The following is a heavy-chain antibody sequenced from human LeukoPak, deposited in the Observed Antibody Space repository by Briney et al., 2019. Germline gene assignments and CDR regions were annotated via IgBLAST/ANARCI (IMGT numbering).Heavy chain of an antibody. CDR3: ATAFYFDSSGPYWYFDL. J-gene: IGHJ2*01. CDR2: ISGSGGST. CDR1: GFTFTTYA. D-gene: IGHD3-22*01. Sequence: GRSLRLSCAASGFTFTTYAMNWVRQAPGKGLEWVSVISGSGGSTYYADSVKGRFTISRDNSKNTLYLEVNSLRAEDTAVYYCATAFYFDSSGPYWYFDLWGRGTLVTVSS. V-gene: IGHV3-23*01.